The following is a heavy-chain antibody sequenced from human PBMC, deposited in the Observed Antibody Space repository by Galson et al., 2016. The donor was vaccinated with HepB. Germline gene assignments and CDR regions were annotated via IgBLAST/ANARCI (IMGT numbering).Heavy chain of an antibody. CDR2: IYYSGTT. CDR3: AGGVYDYGVLLPFEF. Sequence: ETLSLTCTVSVGATSSRSYHWGWIRQPPGKGLEWIGNIYYSGTTYANPSLKSRVTISVDKSKNQFSLKLSSVTAADTAVYYCAGGVYDYGVLLPFEFWGQGTLVTVSS. CDR1: VGATSSRSYH. J-gene: IGHJ4*02. D-gene: IGHD4/OR15-4a*01. V-gene: IGHV4-39*01.